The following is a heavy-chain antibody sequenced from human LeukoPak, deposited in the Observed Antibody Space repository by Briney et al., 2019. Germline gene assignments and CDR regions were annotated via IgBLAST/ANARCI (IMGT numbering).Heavy chain of an antibody. CDR1: GYTFTSYD. CDR3: ARATRVLWFGELLSGMDV. J-gene: IGHJ6*02. D-gene: IGHD3-10*01. V-gene: IGHV1-8*01. CDR2: MNPNSGST. Sequence: GASVKVSCKASGYTFTSYDINWVRQATGQGLEWMGWMNPNSGSTGYAQKFQGRVTMTRNTSISTAYMELSSLRSEDTAVYYCARATRVLWFGELLSGMDVWGQGTTVTVSS.